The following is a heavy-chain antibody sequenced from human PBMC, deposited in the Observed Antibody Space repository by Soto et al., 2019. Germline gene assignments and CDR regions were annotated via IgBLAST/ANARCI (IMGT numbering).Heavy chain of an antibody. D-gene: IGHD2-15*01. CDR1: GFTFSSYA. Sequence: QVQLVESGGGVVQPGRSLXLSCAVSGFTFSSYAMHWVRQAPGKGLEWVAVISYDGWNKYYADSVKGRLTXSRXXSKXXXXXXXXXXXAEDTAVYYCAXEAEAFDYWGQGTLVTVSS. CDR2: ISYDGWNK. CDR3: AXEAEAFDY. J-gene: IGHJ4*02. V-gene: IGHV3-30*04.